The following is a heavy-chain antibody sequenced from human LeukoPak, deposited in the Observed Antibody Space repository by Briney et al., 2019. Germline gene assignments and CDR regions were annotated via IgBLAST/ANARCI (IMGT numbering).Heavy chain of an antibody. CDR3: VKGLDYSSSQMDS. CDR2: INTNGANT. Sequence: GGSLRLSCSASGFTFKSYAMHWDRQAPGKGLEYVSSINTNGANTYYADSVKGRFTISRDNSRNTVYVQMSSLTPEDTAVYYCVKGLDYSSSQMDSWGQGTLVTVSS. CDR1: GFTFKSYA. J-gene: IGHJ4*02. D-gene: IGHD6-6*01. V-gene: IGHV3-64*05.